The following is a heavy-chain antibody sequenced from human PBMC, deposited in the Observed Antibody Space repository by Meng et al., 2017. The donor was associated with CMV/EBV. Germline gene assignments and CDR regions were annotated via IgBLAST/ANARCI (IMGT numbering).Heavy chain of an antibody. D-gene: IGHD2-2*02. CDR2: ISSSSSYI. CDR1: GFTFSSYS. V-gene: IGHV3-21*01. CDR3: ARYCSSTSCYRFDP. Sequence: GESLKISCASSGFTFSSYSINWVRPAPGKGLEWVSSISSSSSYIYYADSVKGRFTISRDNAKNSLYLQMNSLRAEDTAVYYCARYCSSTSCYRFDPWGQGTLVTVSS. J-gene: IGHJ5*02.